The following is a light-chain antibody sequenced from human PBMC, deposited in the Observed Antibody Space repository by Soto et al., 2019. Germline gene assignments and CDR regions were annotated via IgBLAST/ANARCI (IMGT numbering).Light chain of an antibody. CDR3: QHRSNSPPTWT. J-gene: IGKJ1*01. CDR2: DAS. V-gene: IGKV3-11*01. CDR1: QSIGTY. Sequence: EIVLTQSPATLSLSPADRATLSCRASQSIGTYLAWYQQRPGQPPRLLIYDASNRATGIPARFSGSGSGTDFTLTISSLEPEDFAVYFCQHRSNSPPTWTFGQGTKVEI.